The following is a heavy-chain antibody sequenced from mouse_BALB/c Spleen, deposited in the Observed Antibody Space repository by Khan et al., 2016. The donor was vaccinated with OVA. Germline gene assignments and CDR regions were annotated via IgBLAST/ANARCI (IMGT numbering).Heavy chain of an antibody. CDR3: ATNQAGYAMDY. J-gene: IGHJ4*01. CDR1: NFSLTNYG. Sequence: QVQRKQSGPGLVQPSQSLSITCTVSNFSLTNYGVHWVRQSPGKGLEWLGVIWRDGSTDYNAAFMSRLSITKDNSKSQVFIKMNSLQADDTAIYYCATNQAGYAMDYWCHGTSVTVSS. CDR2: IWRDGST. V-gene: IGHV2-5*01.